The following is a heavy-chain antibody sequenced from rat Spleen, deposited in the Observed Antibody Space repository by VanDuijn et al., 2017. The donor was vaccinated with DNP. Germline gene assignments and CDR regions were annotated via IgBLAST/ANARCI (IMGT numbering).Heavy chain of an antibody. CDR2: ISIGGGNT. J-gene: IGHJ2*01. V-gene: IGHV5S13*01. D-gene: IGHD1-4*01. CDR1: GFTFSNYG. Sequence: EVQLVESGGGLVQPGRSLKLSCAVSGFTFSNYGMAWVRQAPTKGLEWVASISIGGGNTYYRDSVKGRFTVSRDNAKNTVYLQMSSLRSEDTATYYCARLPGYNYYFDYWGQGVMVTVSS. CDR3: ARLPGYNYYFDY.